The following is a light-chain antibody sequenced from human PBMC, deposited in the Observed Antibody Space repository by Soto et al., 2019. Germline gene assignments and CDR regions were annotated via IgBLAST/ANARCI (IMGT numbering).Light chain of an antibody. CDR1: QNVYTN. J-gene: IGKJ2*01. V-gene: IGKV3-15*01. CDR3: QQYNRWPPYT. CDR2: GAS. Sequence: ETVLTQSPATLSVSPGETATLSCLASQNVYTNLAWYQQKPGQAPRLVLYGASTRATGVPARFSGSGSGTEFTLTISSLQSEDFAVYYCQQYNRWPPYTFGQGTKVDI.